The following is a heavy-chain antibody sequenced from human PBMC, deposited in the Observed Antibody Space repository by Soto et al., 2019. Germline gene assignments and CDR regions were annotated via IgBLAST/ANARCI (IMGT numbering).Heavy chain of an antibody. V-gene: IGHV3-53*01. CDR1: GFIVSDNY. J-gene: IGHJ4*02. Sequence: GGSLRLSCAASGFIVSDNYINWVRQAPGKGLEWVSVTYTGGYTYYADSVKGRFTIPRDNSKNTLYLQMNSLRAEDTAVYYCAREVSGTSFDYWGQGTLVTVSS. CDR3: AREVSGTSFDY. CDR2: TYTGGYT. D-gene: IGHD1-7*01.